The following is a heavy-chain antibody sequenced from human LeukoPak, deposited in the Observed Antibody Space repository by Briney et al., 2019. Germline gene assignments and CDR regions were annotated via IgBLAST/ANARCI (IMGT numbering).Heavy chain of an antibody. J-gene: IGHJ4*02. CDR2: ISYSGST. D-gene: IGHD4-17*01. CDR3: VRSDYGDYAPLEY. CDR1: GGSISSGGSS. Sequence: SETLSLTCIVSGGSISSGGSSWSWLRQHPGQGREWLGYISYSGSTYDNPSLKSRVTISVDTSKNQFSLKLSSVTAADTAVYYCVRSDYGDYAPLEYWGQGTLVTVSS. V-gene: IGHV4-31*03.